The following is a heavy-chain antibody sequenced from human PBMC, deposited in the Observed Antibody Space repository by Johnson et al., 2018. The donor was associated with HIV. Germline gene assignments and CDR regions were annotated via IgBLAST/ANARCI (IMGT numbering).Heavy chain of an antibody. CDR2: IDTAGST. CDR1: GFTVSSNY. Sequence: VQLVESGGGLVRPGGSLRLSCTASGFTVSSNYMSWVRQAPGKGLEWVSVIDTAGSTYDADSVKGRFTISRDNSKNTLYLQMNSLRAEDTAVYYCAKDRSGSYSGADASDIWGQGTMVTVSS. CDR3: AKDRSGSYSGADASDI. D-gene: IGHD1-26*01. J-gene: IGHJ3*02. V-gene: IGHV3-66*01.